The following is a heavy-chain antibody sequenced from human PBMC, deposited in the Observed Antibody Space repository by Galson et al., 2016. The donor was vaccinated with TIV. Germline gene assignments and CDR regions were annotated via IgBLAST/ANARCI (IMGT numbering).Heavy chain of an antibody. J-gene: IGHJ3*02. V-gene: IGHV1-69*05. D-gene: IGHD5-12*01. CDR3: AREGRGNSGADAFDI. CDR1: GVPFSSYP. Sequence: SVKVSCKASGVPFSSYPISWVRQAPGQGLEWMGGIIPIFRIANYTQRFRDRVTITRDESTSTAYMELSSLRSEDTAVYYCAREGRGNSGADAFDIWGHGTMVTVSS. CDR2: IIPIFRIA.